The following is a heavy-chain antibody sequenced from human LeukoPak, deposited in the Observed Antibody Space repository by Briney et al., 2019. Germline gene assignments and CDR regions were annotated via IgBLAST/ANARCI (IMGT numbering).Heavy chain of an antibody. CDR3: ARLCSSTSCYEYVDY. Sequence: ASVKVSCKASGYTFTSYYMHWVRQAPGQGLEWMGIINPSGGSTSYAQKFQGRVTMTRDTSTSTVFMELSSLRSEDTAVYYCARLCSSTSCYEYVDYWGQGTLVTVSS. CDR2: INPSGGST. D-gene: IGHD2-2*01. V-gene: IGHV1-46*01. J-gene: IGHJ4*02. CDR1: GYTFTSYY.